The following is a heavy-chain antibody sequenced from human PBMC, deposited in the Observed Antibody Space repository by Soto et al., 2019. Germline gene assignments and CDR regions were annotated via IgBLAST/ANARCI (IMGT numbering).Heavy chain of an antibody. CDR2: XXSDXXGK. CDR1: GLTFSNYW. V-gene: IGHV3-74*01. CDR3: ATVFEF. J-gene: IGHJ4*02. D-gene: IGHD3-10*01. Sequence: TXXSLRLSCAASGLTFSNYWMHWVRQAPGXXXXXXPXXXSDXXGKXSXXXXXGXXXXXXANEKTTLYMKMNSMRAEDTAVFYCATVFEFWGQGAMVTVYS.